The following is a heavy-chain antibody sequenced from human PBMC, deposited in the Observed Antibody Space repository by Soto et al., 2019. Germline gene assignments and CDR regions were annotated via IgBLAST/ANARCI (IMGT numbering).Heavy chain of an antibody. CDR3: ARESGPRSLVVVAATRTSDAFDI. D-gene: IGHD2-15*01. V-gene: IGHV4-31*03. Sequence: SETLSLTCTVSGGSISSGGYYWSWIRQHPGKSLEWIGYIYYSGSTHYNPSLKSRVTISVDTSKNQFSLKLSSVTAADTAVYYCARESGPRSLVVVAATRTSDAFDIWGQGTMVTVSS. CDR1: GGSISSGGYY. J-gene: IGHJ3*02. CDR2: IYYSGST.